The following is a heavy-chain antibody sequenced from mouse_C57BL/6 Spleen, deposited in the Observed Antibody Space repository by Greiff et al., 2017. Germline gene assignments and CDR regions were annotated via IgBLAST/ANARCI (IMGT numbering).Heavy chain of an antibody. CDR2: IDPNSGGT. Sequence: QVQLQQPGAELVKPGASVKLFCKASGYTFTSYWMHWVKQRPGRGLERIGRIDPNSGGTMYNEKFTCKATLTVDTPSCTAYMQLSSLTSEDSAVYYCAREGGFTTVVAEDRGQGTTLIVSS. CDR3: AREGGFTTVVAED. J-gene: IGHJ2*01. V-gene: IGHV1-72*01. CDR1: GYTFTSYW. D-gene: IGHD1-1*01.